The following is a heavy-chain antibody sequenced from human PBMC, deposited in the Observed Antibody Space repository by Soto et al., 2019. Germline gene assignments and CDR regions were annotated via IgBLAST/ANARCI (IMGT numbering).Heavy chain of an antibody. V-gene: IGHV1-69*06. CDR1: GGTFSSYA. CDR2: IIPIFGTA. Sequence: SVKVSCKASGGTFSSYAISWVRQAPGQGLEWMGGIIPIFGTANYAQKFQGRVTITADKSTSTAYMELSSLRSEDTAVYYCASCRFRAAAGTGGAFDIWGQGTMVTVSS. CDR3: ASCRFRAAAGTGGAFDI. D-gene: IGHD6-13*01. J-gene: IGHJ3*02.